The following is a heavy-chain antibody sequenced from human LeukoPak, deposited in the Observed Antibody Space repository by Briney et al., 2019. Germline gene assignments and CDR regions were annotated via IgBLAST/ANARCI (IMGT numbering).Heavy chain of an antibody. CDR3: ASYCSSTSCYYYFQH. CDR2: ISYIGST. Sequence: SETLSLTCAVSDDSFSSHYWTWIRQPPGKGLEWIGYISYIGSTNYNPSLKSRVTISIDTSKNQFSLKLSSVTAADTAVYYCASYCSSTSCYYYFQHWGQGTLVTVSS. V-gene: IGHV4-59*11. D-gene: IGHD2-2*01. CDR1: DDSFSSHY. J-gene: IGHJ1*01.